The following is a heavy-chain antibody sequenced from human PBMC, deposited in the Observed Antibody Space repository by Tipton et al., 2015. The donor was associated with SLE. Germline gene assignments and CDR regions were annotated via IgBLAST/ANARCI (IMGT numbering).Heavy chain of an antibody. J-gene: IGHJ5*01. Sequence: SLRLSCAASGPTFNKFGMHWVRQAPGKGLELVALIWFDASNEYYADSVKGRFTVSRDNSKNTVYLQMNNLRAEDSAVYYCAKDAFYASGWADSWGQGTLVTVSA. CDR1: GPTFNKFG. D-gene: IGHD2/OR15-2a*01. V-gene: IGHV3-33*06. CDR3: AKDAFYASGWADS. CDR2: IWFDASNE.